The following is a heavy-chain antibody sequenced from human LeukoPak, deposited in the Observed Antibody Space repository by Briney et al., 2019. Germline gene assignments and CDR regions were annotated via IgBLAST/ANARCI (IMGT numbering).Heavy chain of an antibody. CDR3: ARVSSSWYALDDY. CDR1: GFTFSSYE. J-gene: IGHJ4*02. V-gene: IGHV3-48*03. D-gene: IGHD6-13*01. CDR2: IISSGSTI. Sequence: GGSLRLSCAASGFTFSSYEMNWVRQAPGKGLEWVSYIISSGSTIYYADSVKGRFTISRDNAKNSLYLQMNSLRAEDTAVYYCARVSSSWYALDDYWGQGTLVTVSS.